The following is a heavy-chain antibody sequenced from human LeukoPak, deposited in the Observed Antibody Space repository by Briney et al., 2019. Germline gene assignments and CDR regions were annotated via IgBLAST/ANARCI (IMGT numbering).Heavy chain of an antibody. D-gene: IGHD6-13*01. Sequence: SETLSLTCSVSGGSISSGRYFWSWIRQPAGKGLEWVGRVFTSGTTNYNPSLEGRVTVSADTSKNQFSLKLTSVTAADTAVYYCARAYYSSNWSLFDYWGQGTLVTVSS. CDR1: GGSISSGRYF. J-gene: IGHJ4*02. CDR2: VFTSGTT. CDR3: ARAYYSSNWSLFDY. V-gene: IGHV4-61*02.